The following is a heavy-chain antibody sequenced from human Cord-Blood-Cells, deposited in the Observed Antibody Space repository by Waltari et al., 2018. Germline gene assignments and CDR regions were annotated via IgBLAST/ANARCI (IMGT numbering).Heavy chain of an antibody. CDR2: INAGNGNT. CDR1: GYNFTSYA. J-gene: IGHJ6*02. CDR3: ARVYIGVGVVVATMHYGMDV. V-gene: IGHV1-3*01. D-gene: IGHD5-12*01. Sequence: QVQLVQSGAEVKKPGASVKVSCKASGYNFTSYAMHWVRQAPGQRLEWMGWINAGNGNTKYSQQFQGRVTITRDTSASTAYMELSSLRSEDTAVYYCARVYIGVGVVVATMHYGMDVWGQGTTVTVSS.